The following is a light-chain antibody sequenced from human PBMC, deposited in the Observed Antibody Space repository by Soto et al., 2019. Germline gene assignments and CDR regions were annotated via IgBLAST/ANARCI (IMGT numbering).Light chain of an antibody. V-gene: IGKV3-15*01. CDR2: GAS. CDR3: QQYNNWTSWT. J-gene: IGKJ1*01. CDR1: QSVSSN. Sequence: EIEMTQSPATLYVSPGERATLSCRASQSVSSNLAWYQQKPGQAPRLLLYGASTRATGIPARFSGSGSGTEFTLTISSLQSEDFAVYYCQQYNNWTSWTFGQGTKVEIK.